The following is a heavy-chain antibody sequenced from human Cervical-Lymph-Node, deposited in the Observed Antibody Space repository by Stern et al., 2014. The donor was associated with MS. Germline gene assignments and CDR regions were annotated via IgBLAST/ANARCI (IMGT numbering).Heavy chain of an antibody. J-gene: IGHJ4*02. CDR2: IWYDGNKK. CDR3: ARGNWNYEGMGY. Sequence: MQLVASGGGVVQPGRSLRLSCAASGFTFSNYGMHWVRQAPGKGLEWLAVIWYDGNKKYYADSVKGRFTISRDNSKNTLFLQMSSLTAEDTALYYCARGNWNYEGMGYWGQGTLVTVSS. D-gene: IGHD1-7*01. V-gene: IGHV3-33*01. CDR1: GFTFSNYG.